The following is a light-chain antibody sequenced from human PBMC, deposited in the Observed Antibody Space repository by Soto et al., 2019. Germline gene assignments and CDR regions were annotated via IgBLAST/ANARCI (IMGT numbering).Light chain of an antibody. CDR2: DAS. CDR1: QSVISF. CDR3: QQRSSWPRT. Sequence: EILLTQSPATLSLSPGERATLSCRASQSVISFLAWYQQKPGQAPRLLIYDASNRATGIPARFSGSGSGTDFTLTISSLEPEDFALYYCQQRSSWPRTFGQGTKVDIK. J-gene: IGKJ1*01. V-gene: IGKV3-11*01.